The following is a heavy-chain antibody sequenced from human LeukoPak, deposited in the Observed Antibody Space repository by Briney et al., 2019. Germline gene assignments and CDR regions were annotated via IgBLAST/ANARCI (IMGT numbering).Heavy chain of an antibody. CDR3: AKGGRIEAAGNIDY. J-gene: IGHJ4*02. CDR2: ITGSGGST. Sequence: GGSLRLSCAASGFTFSSYAMSWVRQAPGKGLEWVSVITGSGGSTYYAGSVKGRFTISRDNSKNTLYLQMSSLRADDTAVYYCAKGGRIEAAGNIDYWGQGTVVTVSS. D-gene: IGHD6-13*01. CDR1: GFTFSSYA. V-gene: IGHV3-23*01.